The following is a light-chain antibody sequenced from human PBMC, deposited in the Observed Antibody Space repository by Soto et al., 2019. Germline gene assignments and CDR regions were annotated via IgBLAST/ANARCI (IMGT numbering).Light chain of an antibody. V-gene: IGKV3-11*01. CDR1: QSIRTS. CDR3: QQRANWPPLYA. J-gene: IGKJ2*01. CDR2: DAS. Sequence: EIVLTQSPATLSLSPGERATLSCRASQSIRTSLAWYQQKPGRAPRLLIYDASNRATGIPARFSGSGSGTDFTLTISSLEPEDFAVYYCQQRANWPPLYAFGQGTKLEIK.